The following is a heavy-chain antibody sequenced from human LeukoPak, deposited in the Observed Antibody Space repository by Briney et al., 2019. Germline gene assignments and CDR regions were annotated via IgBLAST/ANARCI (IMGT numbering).Heavy chain of an antibody. J-gene: IGHJ5*02. D-gene: IGHD6-13*01. CDR1: GGSIGSYY. V-gene: IGHV4-4*07. CDR3: ARSRITAAGNWFDP. CDR2: MSSSGSTGGT. Sequence: SETLSLTCIVSGGSIGSYYWSWIRQPAGKGLEWIGRMSSSGSTGGTNYNPSLKSRVTMSLDTSKNQFSLNLNSVTAADTAVYYCARSRITAAGNWFDPWGQGTLVTVSS.